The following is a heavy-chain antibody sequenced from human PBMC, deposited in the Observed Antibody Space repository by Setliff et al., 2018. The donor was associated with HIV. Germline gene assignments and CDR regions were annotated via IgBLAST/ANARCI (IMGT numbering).Heavy chain of an antibody. D-gene: IGHD1-1*01. CDR1: GDTDFY. V-gene: IGHV4-59*01. CDR2: IHYSGST. J-gene: IGHJ4*02. CDR3: AEGRDEYKTGY. Sequence: SETLSLTCTVSGDTDFYWSWIRQPPGKGLEWLGYIHYSGSTYYNPSLKSRVTMSLDTSKNQFSLKVSSVTAADTAVYYCAEGRDEYKTGYWGQGTLVTVS.